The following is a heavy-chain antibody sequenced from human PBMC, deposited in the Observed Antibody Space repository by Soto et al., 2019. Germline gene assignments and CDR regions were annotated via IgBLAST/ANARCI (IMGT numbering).Heavy chain of an antibody. CDR2: LTPSGGET. V-gene: IGHV3-23*01. Sequence: EAQLLESGGGLVQPGGSLRLSCVASGFTFSTYAMSWVRQAPGKGLEWVSALTPSGGETYYADSVKGRFTISRDNAKNSLYLQMNSLRAEDTAVYYCARTRDSSADFDCWGQGTLVTVSS. CDR1: GFTFSTYA. J-gene: IGHJ4*02. CDR3: ARTRDSSADFDC. D-gene: IGHD6-25*01.